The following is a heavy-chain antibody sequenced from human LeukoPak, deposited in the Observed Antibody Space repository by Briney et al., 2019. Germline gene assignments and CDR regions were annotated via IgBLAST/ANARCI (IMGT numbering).Heavy chain of an antibody. CDR2: FDPGDGET. V-gene: IGHV1-24*01. CDR3: ATDSIRGHFDWSIQPIQH. Sequence: ASEKVSCKVSGYTLTELSMHWVRQAPGKGLEWMGGFDPGDGETIYAQKFQGRVTMTEDTSTDTAYMELSSLRSEDTAVYYCATDSIRGHFDWSIQPIQHWGQGTLVTVSS. CDR1: GYTLTELS. J-gene: IGHJ1*01. D-gene: IGHD3-9*01.